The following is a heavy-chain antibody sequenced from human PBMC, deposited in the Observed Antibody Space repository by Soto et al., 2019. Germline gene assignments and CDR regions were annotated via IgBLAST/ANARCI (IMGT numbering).Heavy chain of an antibody. CDR1: RSRSGYY. Sequence: SETLSLTCAGRSRSGYYWSWLRQSPGVGLDWIGEIHHTGSTNYNPSLKSRVTISADMSKNQLLLKLISVSAADTSVYYCARGTRSTLMTIAHFDYWGEGTMVTVA. D-gene: IGHD2-21*01. CDR2: IHHTGST. CDR3: ARGTRSTLMTIAHFDY. J-gene: IGHJ4*02. V-gene: IGHV4-34*01.